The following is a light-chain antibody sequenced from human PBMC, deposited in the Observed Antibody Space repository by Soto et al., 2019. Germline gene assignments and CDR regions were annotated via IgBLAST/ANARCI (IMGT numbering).Light chain of an antibody. CDR1: QSISNF. CDR2: AAS. V-gene: IGKV1-39*01. CDR3: QQGYSTPHT. Sequence: DIQMTQSPSSLSASVGDRVTITCRASQSISNFLNWYQHKPGKAPKLLIYAASILQSGVPPRFSGSGSGTDFTLTISSLQHEDFETYYCQQGYSTPHTFGQGTKVDIK. J-gene: IGKJ2*01.